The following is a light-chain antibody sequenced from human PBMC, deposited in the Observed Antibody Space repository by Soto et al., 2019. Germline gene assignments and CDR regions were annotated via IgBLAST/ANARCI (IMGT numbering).Light chain of an antibody. V-gene: IGKV3D-20*02. CDR1: QTVFSGY. J-gene: IGKJ5*01. CDR3: QQRSNWPPT. Sequence: EIVLTQSPGTLSLSPGERATLSCRASQTVFSGYLAWYQQKPGQAPRLLIYGSSRRASGIPDRFSASGLETDFTLTISSLEPEDFAVYYCQQRSNWPPTFGQGTRLEIK. CDR2: GSS.